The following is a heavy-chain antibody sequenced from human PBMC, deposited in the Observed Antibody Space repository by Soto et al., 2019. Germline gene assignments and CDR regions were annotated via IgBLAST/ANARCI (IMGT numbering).Heavy chain of an antibody. CDR3: ARGKTYYDCWSGARGILGYNWFDP. V-gene: IGHV1-69*01. J-gene: IGHJ5*02. D-gene: IGHD3-3*01. Sequence: QVQLVQSGAAVKKPGSSVKVACKASGGTFSSYAISWVRQAPGQGLEWMGGIIPIFGTAISAQKVQGSVRITADESTSTAYVELSSLRHADTAVYYCARGKTYYDCWSGARGILGYNWFDPWGQGTLVTVSS. CDR1: GGTFSSYA. CDR2: IIPIFGTA.